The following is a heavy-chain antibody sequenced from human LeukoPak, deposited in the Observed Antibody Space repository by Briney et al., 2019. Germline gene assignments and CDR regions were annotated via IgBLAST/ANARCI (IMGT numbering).Heavy chain of an antibody. Sequence: GGSLRLSCAASGFTFSTYLMHWVRQAPGKGLMWVARITPDGSSTNYADSVQGRFTVSRDNAKNTLYLQMNSLRVEDTALYYCTKDTFGDRDYWGQGTLVTVSS. CDR2: ITPDGSST. J-gene: IGHJ4*02. V-gene: IGHV3-74*01. CDR1: GFTFSTYL. D-gene: IGHD2-21*01. CDR3: TKDTFGDRDY.